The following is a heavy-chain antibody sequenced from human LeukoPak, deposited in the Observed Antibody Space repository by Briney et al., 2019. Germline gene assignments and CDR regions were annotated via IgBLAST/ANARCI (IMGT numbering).Heavy chain of an antibody. J-gene: IGHJ4*02. CDR1: GYTFTGYY. CDR2: INPNSGGT. D-gene: IGHD4-17*01. V-gene: IGHV1-2*02. CDR3: ASDRDYESSFDY. Sequence: ASVKVSCKASGYTFTGYYMHWVRQAPGQGLEWMGWINPNSGGTNYAQKFQGRVTMTRDTSIRTAHMVLNRLTSDHTAVYYCASDRDYESSFDYWGQGTLVTVSS.